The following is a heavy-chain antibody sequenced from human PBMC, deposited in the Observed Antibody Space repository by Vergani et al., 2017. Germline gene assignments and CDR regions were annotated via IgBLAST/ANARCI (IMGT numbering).Heavy chain of an antibody. D-gene: IGHD6-25*01. V-gene: IGHV4-31*11. Sequence: QVQLQESGPGVVKPSQTLSLTCAVSCGSISSGDHCWTWIRQRPGNGLEWIGYIFYSGTTHDNPSLRRRLTISVDTSQNQFSLKLRSVTAADTAVYYCARVDTQVPATSHFYYMDVWGKGTTVVVSS. CDR3: ARVDTQVPATSHFYYMDV. CDR2: IFYSGTT. CDR1: CGSISSGDHC. J-gene: IGHJ6*03.